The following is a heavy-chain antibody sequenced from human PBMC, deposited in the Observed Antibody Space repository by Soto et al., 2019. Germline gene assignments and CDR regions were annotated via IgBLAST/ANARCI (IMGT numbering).Heavy chain of an antibody. Sequence: SETLSLTCTVSGGSISSGGYYWSWIRQHPGKGLEWIGYIYYSGSTYYNPSLKSRVTISVDTSKNQFSLKLSSVTAADTAVYYCGGSSSSSIDYWGQGTLVTVSS. CDR1: GGSISSGGYY. CDR2: IYYSGST. V-gene: IGHV4-31*03. D-gene: IGHD6-6*01. J-gene: IGHJ4*02. CDR3: GGSSSSSIDY.